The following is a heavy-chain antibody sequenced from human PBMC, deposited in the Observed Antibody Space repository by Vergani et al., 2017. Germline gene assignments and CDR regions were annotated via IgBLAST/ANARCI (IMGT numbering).Heavy chain of an antibody. D-gene: IGHD2-15*01. CDR2: TRYDGIVE. Sequence: QVQLVESGGGVVQPGRSLRLSCAASGFRLSSYGMNWVRQAPGKGLEWVAFTRYDGIVEYYGDSVRGRFTISRDNSKNTLYLQMNRLRPEDTAVYYCATAGAAYCRGASCYDFFEYWGQGTLVTVAS. CDR3: ATAGAAYCRGASCYDFFEY. J-gene: IGHJ4*02. V-gene: IGHV3-30*02. CDR1: GFRLSSYG.